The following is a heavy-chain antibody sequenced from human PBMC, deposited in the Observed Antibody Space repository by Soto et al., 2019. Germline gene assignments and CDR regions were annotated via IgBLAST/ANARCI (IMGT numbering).Heavy chain of an antibody. CDR3: AKESGTSGYYYYGMDV. V-gene: IGHV3-30*18. CDR1: GFTFSSYG. Sequence: PGGSLRLSCAASGFTFSSYGMHWVRQAPGKGLEWVAVISYDGSNKYYADSVKGRFTISRDNSKNTLYLQMNSLRAEDTAVYYCAKESGTSGYYYYGMDVWGRGTTVTVSS. CDR2: ISYDGSNK. J-gene: IGHJ6*02. D-gene: IGHD1-1*01.